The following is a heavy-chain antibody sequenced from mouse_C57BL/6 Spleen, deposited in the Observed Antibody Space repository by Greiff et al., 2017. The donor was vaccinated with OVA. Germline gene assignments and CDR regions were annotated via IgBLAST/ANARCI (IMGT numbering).Heavy chain of an antibody. CDR3: ARERGIYYDYDGLFDY. D-gene: IGHD2-4*01. CDR1: GYAFSSSW. V-gene: IGHV1-82*01. CDR2: IYPGDGDT. Sequence: QVQLQQSGPELVKPGASVKISCKASGYAFSSSWMNLVKQRPGKGLEWIGRIYPGDGDTNYHGQFKGKATLTADKSSSTAYMQLSSLTSEDSAVYFCARERGIYYDYDGLFDYWGQGTTLTVSS. J-gene: IGHJ2*01.